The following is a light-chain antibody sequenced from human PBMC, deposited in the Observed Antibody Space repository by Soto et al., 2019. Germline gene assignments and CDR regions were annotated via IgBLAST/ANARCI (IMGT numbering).Light chain of an antibody. CDR1: QSVTSN. CDR3: QQYDTWWT. CDR2: GAS. V-gene: IGKV3-15*01. J-gene: IGKJ1*01. Sequence: EIVMTQSPATLSVSPGERATLSCRASQSVTSNLAWYQKKPGQAPRLLIYGASTTATGIPARCSGSGSATDFTLTISSLQSEDFAVYYCQQYDTWWTFGQGTRVEIK.